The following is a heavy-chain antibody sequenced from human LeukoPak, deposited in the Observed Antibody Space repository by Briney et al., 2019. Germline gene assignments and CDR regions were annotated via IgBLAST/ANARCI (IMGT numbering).Heavy chain of an antibody. CDR1: GYSISSGYY. CDR3: ATSGSYYDPFDY. V-gene: IGHV4-38-2*02. J-gene: IGHJ4*02. CDR2: IYHSGST. Sequence: KTSETLSLTCTVSGYSISSGYYWGWIRQPPGKGLEWIGSIYHSGSTYYNPSLKSRVTISVDTSKNQFSLELSSVTAADTAVYYCATSGSYYDPFDYWGQGTLVTVSS. D-gene: IGHD1-26*01.